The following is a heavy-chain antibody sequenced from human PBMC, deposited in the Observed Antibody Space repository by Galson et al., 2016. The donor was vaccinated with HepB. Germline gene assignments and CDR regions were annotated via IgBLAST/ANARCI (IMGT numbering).Heavy chain of an antibody. Sequence: SLRLSCAASGFTFSSFTMNWVRQAPGKGLEWVSCIGGVSVTYIYYADSGKGRFTISRDNAKNSLYLQMNSLGAEDTAVYYCARAGPGMDVWGQGTTVTVSS. J-gene: IGHJ6*02. CDR1: GFTFSSFT. CDR3: ARAGPGMDV. CDR2: IGGVSVTYI. V-gene: IGHV3-21*01.